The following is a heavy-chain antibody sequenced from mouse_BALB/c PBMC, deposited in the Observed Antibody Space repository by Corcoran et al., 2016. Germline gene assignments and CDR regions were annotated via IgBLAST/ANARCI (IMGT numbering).Heavy chain of an antibody. V-gene: IGHV1-81*01. Sequence: QVQLQQSGPELVKPGASVKMSCKASGYTFTDYVISWVKQRTGQGLEWIGEIYPGSGSTYYNEKFKGKATLTADKSSNTAYMQLSSLTSEDSAVYFCARVQWDYGSSYEAWFAYWGQGTLVTVSA. J-gene: IGHJ3*01. D-gene: IGHD1-1*01. CDR2: IYPGSGST. CDR1: GYTFTDYV. CDR3: ARVQWDYGSSYEAWFAY.